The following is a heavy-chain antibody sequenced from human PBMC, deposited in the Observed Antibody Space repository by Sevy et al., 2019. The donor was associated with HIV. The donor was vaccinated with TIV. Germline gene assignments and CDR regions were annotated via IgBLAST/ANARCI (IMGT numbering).Heavy chain of an antibody. CDR2: ISNSDANT. Sequence: GGSLRPSCAASGFTFSNYGMHWVRQAPGKGLEWVSGISNSDANTYYADSVRGRFTVSRDNSKNTVYLQLNSLRAEDTAIYYCAKEWTLLSDWYGEFDYWGQGTLVTVSS. D-gene: IGHD6-19*01. V-gene: IGHV3-23*01. CDR3: AKEWTLLSDWYGEFDY. J-gene: IGHJ4*02. CDR1: GFTFSNYG.